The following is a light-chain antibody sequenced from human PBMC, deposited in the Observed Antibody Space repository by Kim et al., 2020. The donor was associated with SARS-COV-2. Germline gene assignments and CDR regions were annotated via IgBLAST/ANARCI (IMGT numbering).Light chain of an antibody. Sequence: SVLTQPPSASGTPGQRVTISCSGSSSNVGTNYLNWYQQLPGTAPKLLISTNNQRPSGVPDRFSGSKSGTSASLAISGLWSEDEADYYCAAWDDSLSVRVFGGGTQLTVL. J-gene: IGLJ2*01. CDR1: SSNVGTNY. CDR2: TNN. CDR3: AAWDDSLSVRV. V-gene: IGLV1-47*03.